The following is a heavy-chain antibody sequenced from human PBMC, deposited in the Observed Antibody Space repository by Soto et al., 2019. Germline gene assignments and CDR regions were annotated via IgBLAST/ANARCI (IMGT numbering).Heavy chain of an antibody. CDR3: AKDPTPVSSSWYADY. D-gene: IGHD6-13*01. CDR1: GFTFSSYA. V-gene: IGHV3-23*01. J-gene: IGHJ4*02. CDR2: ISGSGGST. Sequence: QLGGSLRLSCAASGFTFSSYAMSWVRQAPGKGLEWVSAISGSGGSTYYADSVKGRFTISRDNSKNTLYLQMNSLRAEDTAVYYCAKDPTPVSSSWYADYWGQGTLVTVSS.